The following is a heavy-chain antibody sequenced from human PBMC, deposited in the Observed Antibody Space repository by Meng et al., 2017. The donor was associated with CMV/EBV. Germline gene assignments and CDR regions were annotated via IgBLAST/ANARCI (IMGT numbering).Heavy chain of an antibody. CDR1: SYS. J-gene: IGHJ3*02. D-gene: IGHD2-15*01. CDR2: ISSSSSYI. CDR3: ARDRQGCSGGSCYSGGAFDI. V-gene: IGHV3-21*01. Sequence: SYSMNWGRQAQGKGLEWVSSISSSSSYIYYADSVKGRFTISRDNAKNSLYLQMNSLRAEDTAVYYCARDRQGCSGGSCYSGGAFDIWGQGTMVTVSS.